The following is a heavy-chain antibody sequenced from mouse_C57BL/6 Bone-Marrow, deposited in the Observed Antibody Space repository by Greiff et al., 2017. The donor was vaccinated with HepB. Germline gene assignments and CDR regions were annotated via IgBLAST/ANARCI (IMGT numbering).Heavy chain of an antibody. CDR3: AREGGYDGGYAMDY. CDR1: GISITTGNYR. J-gene: IGHJ4*01. CDR2: IYYSGTI. D-gene: IGHD2-2*01. Sequence: DVKLQESGPGLVKPSQPVFLTCTVTGISITTGNYRWSWIRQFPGNKLEWIGYIYYSGTITYNPSLTSRTTITRDTPKNQFFLEMNSLTAEDTATYYCAREGGYDGGYAMDYWGQGTSVTVSS. V-gene: IGHV3-5*01.